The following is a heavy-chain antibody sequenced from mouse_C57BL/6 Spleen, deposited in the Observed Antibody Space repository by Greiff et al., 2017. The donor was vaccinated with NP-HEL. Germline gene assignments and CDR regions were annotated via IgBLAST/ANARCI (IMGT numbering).Heavy chain of an antibody. J-gene: IGHJ4*01. D-gene: IGHD2-5*01. V-gene: IGHV2-5*01. CDR1: GFSLTSYG. Sequence: VQLQQSGPGLVQPSQSLSITCTVSGFSLTSYGVHWVRQSPGKGLEWMGVIWRGGSTDYNAAFMSRLSITKDNSKSQVFFKMNSLQADDTTIYYCAKHYSNYLYAMDYWGQGTSVTVSS. CDR3: AKHYSNYLYAMDY. CDR2: IWRGGST.